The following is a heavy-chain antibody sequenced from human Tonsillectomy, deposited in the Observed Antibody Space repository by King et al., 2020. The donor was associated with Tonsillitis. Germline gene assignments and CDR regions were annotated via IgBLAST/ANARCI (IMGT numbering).Heavy chain of an antibody. D-gene: IGHD6-13*01. Sequence: VQLVESGGGLVNPGGSLRLSCAASGFTFSSYSMNWVRQAPGKGLECGSSITSSSNHIYYADSVKGRFTISRDNAKNSLYLQMSSLRAEDTAVYYCSSQRSEYSSSPSYCDFWGQGTLVTVSP. CDR3: SSQRSEYSSSPSYCDF. V-gene: IGHV3-21*01. CDR1: GFTFSSYS. J-gene: IGHJ4*02. CDR2: ITSSSNHI.